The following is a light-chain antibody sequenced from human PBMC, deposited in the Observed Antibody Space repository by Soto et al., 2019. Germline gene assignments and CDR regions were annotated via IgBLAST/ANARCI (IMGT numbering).Light chain of an antibody. CDR1: SSDIGSYNF. CDR3: CSYAASSASHVV. CDR2: EVT. V-gene: IGLV2-23*02. J-gene: IGLJ2*01. Sequence: QAVVTQPASVSESPGQSITISCTGTSSDIGSYNFVSWYQQHPGKAPRLIIYEVTQRPSGVSNRFSGSNSDNTASLTISGLQAEDEADYYCCSYAASSASHVVFGGGTKLTVL.